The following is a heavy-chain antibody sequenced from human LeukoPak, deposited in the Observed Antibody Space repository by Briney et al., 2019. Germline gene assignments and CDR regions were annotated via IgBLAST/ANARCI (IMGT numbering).Heavy chain of an antibody. CDR3: AKDMRYGYSSSWIGPYYNYGMDV. D-gene: IGHD6-13*01. CDR1: GFTFVSHA. Sequence: GGSLRLSCAASGFTFVSHAMNWVRQAPGKGLEWVSSISSSRTFIFYADSVKGRFTISRDNSKNSLYPQMSSLRAEDTALYYCAKDMRYGYSSSWIGPYYNYGMDVWGQGTTVTVSS. CDR2: ISSSRTFI. J-gene: IGHJ6*02. V-gene: IGHV3-21*04.